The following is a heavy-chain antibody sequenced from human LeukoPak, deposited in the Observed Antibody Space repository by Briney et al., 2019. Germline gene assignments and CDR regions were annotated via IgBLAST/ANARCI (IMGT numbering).Heavy chain of an antibody. CDR3: AGGPMTTTFDY. D-gene: IGHD4-17*01. CDR1: GGTFSSYT. CDR2: IIPIFGTA. Sequence: ASVKVSCKASGGTFSSYTISWVRQAPGQGLEWMGRIIPIFGTANYAQKFQGRVTITADESTSTAYMELSSLRSEDTAVYYCAGGPMTTTFDYWGQGTLVTVSS. J-gene: IGHJ4*02. V-gene: IGHV1-69*15.